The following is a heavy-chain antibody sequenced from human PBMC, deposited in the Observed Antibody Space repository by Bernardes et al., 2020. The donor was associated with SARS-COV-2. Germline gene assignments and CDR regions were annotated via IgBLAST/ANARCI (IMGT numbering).Heavy chain of an antibody. V-gene: IGHV3-21*01. D-gene: IGHD4-4*01. CDR1: GFTFSSYS. CDR2: ISSSSSYI. Sequence: GGSLRLSCAASGFTFSSYSMNWVRQAPGKGLEWVSSISSSSSYIYYADSVKGRFTISRDNAKNSLYLQMNSLRAEDTAVYYCARAADYSNYGLYYYYGMDVWGQGTTVTVSS. J-gene: IGHJ6*02. CDR3: ARAADYSNYGLYYYYGMDV.